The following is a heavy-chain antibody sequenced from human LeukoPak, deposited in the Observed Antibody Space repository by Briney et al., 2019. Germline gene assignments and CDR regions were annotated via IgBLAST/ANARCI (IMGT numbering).Heavy chain of an antibody. CDR3: ARVPGYSYATQKVWFDP. V-gene: IGHV1-69*13. CDR1: GGTFISYA. J-gene: IGHJ5*02. D-gene: IGHD5-18*01. Sequence: GASVKVSCKASGGTFISYAISWVRQAPGQGLEWMGGIIPIFGTANYAQKFQGRVTITADESTSTAYMELSSLRSEDTAVYYCARVPGYSYATQKVWFDPWGQGTLVTVSS. CDR2: IIPIFGTA.